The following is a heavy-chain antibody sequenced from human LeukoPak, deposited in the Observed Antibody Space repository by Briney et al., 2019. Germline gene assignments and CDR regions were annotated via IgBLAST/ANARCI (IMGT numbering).Heavy chain of an antibody. D-gene: IGHD4-23*01. CDR1: GGSISSSSYY. J-gene: IGHJ6*03. V-gene: IGHV4-39*01. CDR3: ARRHYGGNSGYYYYYMDV. Sequence: SETLSLTCTVSGGSISSSSYYWGWIRQPPGKGLEWIGSIYYSGSTYYNPSLKSRVTISVDTSKNQFSLKLSSVTAADTAVYYCARRHYGGNSGYYYYYMDVWGKGTTVTVSS. CDR2: IYYSGST.